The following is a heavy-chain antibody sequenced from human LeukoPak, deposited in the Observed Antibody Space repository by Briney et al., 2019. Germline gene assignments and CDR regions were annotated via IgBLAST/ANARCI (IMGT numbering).Heavy chain of an antibody. J-gene: IGHJ4*02. CDR1: GFTFSSYA. Sequence: PGGSLRLSCAAAGFTFSSYAMSWVRQAPGKGLEWVSAISDSVTSTYYADSVKGRFTISRANSKNTLYLQMNSLRAEDTAVYYCAKRSDYGVNSNYFDYWGQGTLVTVSS. D-gene: IGHD4-23*01. V-gene: IGHV3-23*01. CDR3: AKRSDYGVNSNYFDY. CDR2: ISDSVTST.